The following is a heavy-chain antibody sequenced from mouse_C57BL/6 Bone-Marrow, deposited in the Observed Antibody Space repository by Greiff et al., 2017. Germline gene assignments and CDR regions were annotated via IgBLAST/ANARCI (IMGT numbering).Heavy chain of an antibody. D-gene: IGHD2-4*01. V-gene: IGHV1-18*01. J-gene: IGHJ3*01. CDR1: GYTFTDYN. CDR3: AREGLPFAY. CDR2: INPNNGGT. Sequence: VQLQQSGPELVKPGASVKIPCKASGYTFTDYNMDWVKQSPGKSLEWIGDINPNNGGTIYNQKFKGKATLTVDKSSSTAYMELRSLTSEDTAVYYCAREGLPFAYWGQGTLVTVSA.